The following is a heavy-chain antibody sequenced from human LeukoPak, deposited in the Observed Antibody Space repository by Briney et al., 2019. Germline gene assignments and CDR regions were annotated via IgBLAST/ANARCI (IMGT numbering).Heavy chain of an antibody. D-gene: IGHD3-22*01. V-gene: IGHV3-7*01. Sequence: PGGSLRLSCAPSGFTFSHYWMSWVRQAPGKGLEWVANIKEDGSEKYYVDSVKGRFTISRDNAKNSLSLQVNSLRAEDTAVYYCARDPFRITMIVVGGAFDIWGQGTMVTVSS. CDR1: GFTFSHYW. J-gene: IGHJ3*02. CDR2: IKEDGSEK. CDR3: ARDPFRITMIVVGGAFDI.